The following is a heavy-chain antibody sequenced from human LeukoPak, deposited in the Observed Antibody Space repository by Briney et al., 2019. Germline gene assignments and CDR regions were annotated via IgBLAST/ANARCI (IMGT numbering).Heavy chain of an antibody. CDR1: GFTFSSYW. Sequence: GGPLLLSCAAAGFTFSSYWMRWGRQAPGKGREWVANIKKDGRDKYYVASVKGRFTISRDNAKNSLYLQINSLRAEDTAVYYCARKMVVGSYFDYWGQGTPVTVSS. CDR2: IKKDGRDK. CDR3: ARKMVVGSYFDY. D-gene: IGHD2-15*01. V-gene: IGHV3-7*03. J-gene: IGHJ4*02.